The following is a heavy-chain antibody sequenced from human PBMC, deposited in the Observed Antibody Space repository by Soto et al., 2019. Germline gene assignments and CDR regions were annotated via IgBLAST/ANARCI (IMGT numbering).Heavy chain of an antibody. CDR3: ARNLIRRGETAMPRYY. CDR1: GGCISGYY. CDR2: IYYSGIT. D-gene: IGHD5-18*01. J-gene: IGHJ4*02. Sequence: ETLPLPWNVSGGCISGYYLRRIRQPTGKGLEWIVYIYYSGITGYNPALRSRVTISVDTSKNQSSLKLSSVTAADTAVYYCARNLIRRGETAMPRYYWGQGTLVTVS. V-gene: IGHV4-59*01.